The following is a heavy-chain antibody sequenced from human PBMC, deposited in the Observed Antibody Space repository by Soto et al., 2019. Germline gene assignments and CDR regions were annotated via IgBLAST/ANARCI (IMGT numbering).Heavy chain of an antibody. D-gene: IGHD3-16*01. CDR2: FNHNGHI. J-gene: IGHJ4*02. CDR3: GRALGGVTYLKL. V-gene: IGHV4-34*01. CDR1: GGSFSGSY. Sequence: QVQLQQWGAGLLKPSETLSLTCAVSGGSFSGSYWTWVRQAPGKGLEWIGEFNHNGHINYNPSLERRVAISMDTSKKQCSLKVTSVTAAATAVYYWGRALGGVTYLKLWGQGTLVTVSS.